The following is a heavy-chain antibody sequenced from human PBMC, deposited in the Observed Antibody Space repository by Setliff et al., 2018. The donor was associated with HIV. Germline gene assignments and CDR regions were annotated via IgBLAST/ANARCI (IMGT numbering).Heavy chain of an antibody. D-gene: IGHD3-22*01. Sequence: GGSLRLSCAASGFSLSYYAIHWVRRAPGKGLEWVAVISHDGSNKYYADSVKGRFTISRDNSKNPLYLQMNSLRAEDTAVYYCAKDSLGGYDSSGYVDYWGQGTLVTVSS. CDR1: GFSLSYYA. CDR2: ISHDGSNK. CDR3: AKDSLGGYDSSGYVDY. V-gene: IGHV3-30*04. J-gene: IGHJ4*02.